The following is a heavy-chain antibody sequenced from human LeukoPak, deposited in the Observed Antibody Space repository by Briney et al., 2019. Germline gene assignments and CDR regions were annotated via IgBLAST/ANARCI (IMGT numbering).Heavy chain of an antibody. J-gene: IGHJ1*01. V-gene: IGHV1-2*02. CDR1: GYTFTGYY. Sequence: ASVKVSCKASGYTFTGYYMHWVRQAPGQGLEWMGWINPNSGGTNYAQKFQGRVTMTRDTSISTAYMELSRLRSDDTAVYYCAREGGTGTIFGVVTPEYFQHWGQGTLVTVSS. CDR2: INPNSGGT. CDR3: AREGGTGTIFGVVTPEYFQH. D-gene: IGHD3-3*01.